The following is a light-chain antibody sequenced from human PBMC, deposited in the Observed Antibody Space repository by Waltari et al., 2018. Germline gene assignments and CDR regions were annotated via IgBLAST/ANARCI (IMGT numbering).Light chain of an antibody. CDR2: EAS. Sequence: CRASQGISKWLAWYQQKPVKAPKLLIYEASTLQSGVPSRFSGTGSGTDFTLTISSLQPDDFATYYCQQYNSYSLLTFGGGTKVEIK. CDR3: QQYNSYSLLT. J-gene: IGKJ4*01. V-gene: IGKV1-5*03. CDR1: QGISKW.